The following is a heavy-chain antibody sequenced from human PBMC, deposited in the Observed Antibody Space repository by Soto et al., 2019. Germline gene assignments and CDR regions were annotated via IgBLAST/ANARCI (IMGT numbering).Heavy chain of an antibody. CDR1: GGTFSSYA. D-gene: IGHD2-15*01. V-gene: IGHV1-69*12. CDR3: ARESRYCSGGSCYFLPGIDY. Sequence: QVQLVQSGAEVKKPGSSVKASCKASGGTFSSYAISWVRQAPGQGLEWMGGIIPIFGTANYAQKFQGRVTIPADESTSTAYMELSSLRSEDTAVYYCARESRYCSGGSCYFLPGIDYWGQGTLVTVSS. J-gene: IGHJ4*02. CDR2: IIPIFGTA.